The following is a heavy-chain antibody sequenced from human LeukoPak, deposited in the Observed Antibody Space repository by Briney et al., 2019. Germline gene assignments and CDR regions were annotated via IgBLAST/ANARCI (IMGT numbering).Heavy chain of an antibody. CDR3: ARDTGSPIYYGSGSLDY. Sequence: SETLSLTCAVSGGSISSSNWWSWVRQPPGRGLEWIGEIYHSGSTNYNPSLKSRVTISVDKSKNQFSLKLSSVTAADTAVYYCARDTGSPIYYGSGSLDYWGQGTLVTVSS. V-gene: IGHV4-4*02. CDR1: GGSISSSNW. J-gene: IGHJ4*02. D-gene: IGHD3-10*01. CDR2: IYHSGST.